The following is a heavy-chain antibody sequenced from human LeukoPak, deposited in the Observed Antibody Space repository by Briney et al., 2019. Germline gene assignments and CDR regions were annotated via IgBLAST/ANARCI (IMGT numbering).Heavy chain of an antibody. D-gene: IGHD3-16*01. Sequence: GGSLRLSCAASGFTFSSYGMHWVRQAPGKGLEWVAFIRNDGSNKYYADSVKGRFTISRDNSKNTLYLQMNSLRTEDTAVYYCARDFIGDWGQGTLVTVSS. V-gene: IGHV3-30*02. CDR1: GFTFSSYG. CDR2: IRNDGSNK. CDR3: ARDFIGD. J-gene: IGHJ4*02.